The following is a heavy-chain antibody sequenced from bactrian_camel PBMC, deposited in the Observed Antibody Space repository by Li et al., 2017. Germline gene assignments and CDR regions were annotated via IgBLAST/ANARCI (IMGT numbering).Heavy chain of an antibody. V-gene: IGHV3S53*01. Sequence: HVQLVESGGGSVQTGGSLRLSCAVSGYHHVSRNCMGWSRQAPGKEREGVAAIDSDGRTHYADSFQGRFTVSTDNARKFLYLQLNDLKPEDTAVYYCAASFTACVARAHYVERYAYWGQGTQVTVS. J-gene: IGHJ4*01. CDR1: GYHHVSRNC. CDR3: AASFTACVARAHYVERYAY. CDR2: IDSDGRT. D-gene: IGHD8*01.